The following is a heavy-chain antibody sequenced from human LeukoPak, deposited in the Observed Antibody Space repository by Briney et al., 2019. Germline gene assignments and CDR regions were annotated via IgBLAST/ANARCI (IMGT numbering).Heavy chain of an antibody. Sequence: GGSLRLSCAASGFTFSSYAMSWVRQAPGKGLGWVSAISGSGGSTYYADSVKGRFTISRDNSKNTLYLQMNSLRAEDTAVYYCAKVDYYDSSGEPLTSWGQGTLVTVSS. CDR1: GFTFSSYA. D-gene: IGHD3-22*01. J-gene: IGHJ4*02. CDR2: ISGSGGST. CDR3: AKVDYYDSSGEPLTS. V-gene: IGHV3-23*01.